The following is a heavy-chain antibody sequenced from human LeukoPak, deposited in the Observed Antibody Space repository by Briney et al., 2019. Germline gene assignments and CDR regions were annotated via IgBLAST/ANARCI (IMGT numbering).Heavy chain of an antibody. J-gene: IGHJ6*03. D-gene: IGHD6-13*01. V-gene: IGHV4-39*07. CDR3: ARDRQQPRAAPGNYYYYMDV. CDR1: GGSISSSSYY. CDR2: IYYSGST. Sequence: SETLSLTCTVSGGSISSSSYYWGWIRQPPGKGLEWIGSIYYSGSTNYNPSLKSRVTISVDTSKNQFSLKLSSVTAADTAVYYCARDRQQPRAAPGNYYYYMDVWGKGTTVTVSS.